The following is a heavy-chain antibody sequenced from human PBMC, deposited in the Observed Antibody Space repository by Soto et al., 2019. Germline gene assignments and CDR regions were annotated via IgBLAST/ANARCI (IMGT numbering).Heavy chain of an antibody. D-gene: IGHD3-22*01. CDR1: GGSISTTTYH. CDR2: ISPIGRT. V-gene: IGHV4-39*02. J-gene: IGHJ5*02. Sequence: PSETLSLTFTVSGGSISTTTYHWAWIRQPPGKGLDWTATISPIGRTYYNPSLKSRLTISMDRSENRFSLRLDSVTAADTAVFDCARYYDTSERPYFDHWGQGPLVTVSS. CDR3: ARYYDTSERPYFDH.